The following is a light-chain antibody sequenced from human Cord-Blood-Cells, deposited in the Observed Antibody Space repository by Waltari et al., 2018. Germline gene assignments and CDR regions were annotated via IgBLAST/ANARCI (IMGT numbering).Light chain of an antibody. J-gene: IGLJ2*01. CDR2: DVS. CDR3: SSYTSSSTLV. Sequence: QSALTQPASVSGSPGPSITLSCTGTSSDVGGYNYVSCYQQHPCKAPKLIIYDVSNRPSGVSNRCSGSKSGNTASLTISGLQAEDEADYYCSSYTSSSTLVFGGGTKLTVL. V-gene: IGLV2-14*01. CDR1: SSDVGGYNY.